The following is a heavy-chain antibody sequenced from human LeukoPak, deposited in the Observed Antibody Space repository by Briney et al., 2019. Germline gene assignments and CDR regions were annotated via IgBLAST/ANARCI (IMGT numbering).Heavy chain of an antibody. CDR1: GFSFGSFA. CDR3: ARALRGYSYGYDY. J-gene: IGHJ4*02. V-gene: IGHV3-48*04. CDR2: ISSSGSTI. D-gene: IGHD5-18*01. Sequence: GGSLRLSCAASGFSFGSFAMSWVRQAPGKGLEWVSYISSSGSTIYYADSVKGRFTISRDNAKNSLYLQMNSLRAEDTAVYYCARALRGYSYGYDYWGQGTLVTVSS.